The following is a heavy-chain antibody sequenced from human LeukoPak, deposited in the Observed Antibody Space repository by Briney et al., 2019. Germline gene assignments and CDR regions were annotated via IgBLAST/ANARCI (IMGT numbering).Heavy chain of an antibody. CDR2: IYTSEST. J-gene: IGHJ6*03. Sequence: SETLSLTCTVSGGSISSYYWSWIRQPPGKGLEWIGYIYTSESTNYNPSLESRVTISVDTSKNQFSLKLSSVTAADTAVYYCAREAPYYDFWSGYRYYYYMDVWGKGTTVTVSS. CDR3: AREAPYYDFWSGYRYYYYMDV. D-gene: IGHD3-3*01. V-gene: IGHV4-4*09. CDR1: GGSISSYY.